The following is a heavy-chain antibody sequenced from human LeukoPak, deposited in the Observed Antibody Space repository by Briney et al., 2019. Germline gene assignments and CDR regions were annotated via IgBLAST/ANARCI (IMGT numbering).Heavy chain of an antibody. CDR3: AATYYYDGSGDY. CDR1: GFTFTSYY. V-gene: IGHV3-21*01. J-gene: IGHJ4*02. D-gene: IGHD3-22*01. CDR2: ISRSGNYT. Sequence: PGGSLRLSCAASGFTFTSYYMNSVRQAPGKGLEWVSSISRSGNYTYHADSLKGRFTISRDNAKNSLYLLMNSLRTEDTAVYYCAATYYYDGSGDYWGQGTLVTVSS.